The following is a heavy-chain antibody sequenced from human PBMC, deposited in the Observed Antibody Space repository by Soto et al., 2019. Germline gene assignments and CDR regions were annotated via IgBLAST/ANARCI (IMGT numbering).Heavy chain of an antibody. D-gene: IGHD6-13*01. J-gene: IGHJ4*02. CDR2: IKQDGSEK. CDR3: ARDRPLRIAAAGPTAGHFDY. Sequence: EVQLVESGGGLVQPGGSLRLSCAASGFTFSSYWMSWVRQAPGKGLEWVANIKQDGSEKYYVDSVKGRFTISRDNAKNSLYLQMNSLRAEDTAVYYCARDRPLRIAAAGPTAGHFDYWGQGTLVTVSS. V-gene: IGHV3-7*03. CDR1: GFTFSSYW.